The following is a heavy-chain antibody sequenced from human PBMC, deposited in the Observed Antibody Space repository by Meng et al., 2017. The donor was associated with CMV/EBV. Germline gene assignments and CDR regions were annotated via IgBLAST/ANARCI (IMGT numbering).Heavy chain of an antibody. D-gene: IGHD3-10*01. CDR1: GFTFSSYS. CDR2: ISSSSSCI. Sequence: GESLKISCAASGFTFSSYSMNWVRQAPGKGLEWVSPISSSSSCIYYADSVKGRFTIYRDNAKNSLYLQMNSLRAEDTAVYYCARSSGTGSYWGQGTLVTVSS. CDR3: ARSSGTGSY. J-gene: IGHJ4*02. V-gene: IGHV3-21*01.